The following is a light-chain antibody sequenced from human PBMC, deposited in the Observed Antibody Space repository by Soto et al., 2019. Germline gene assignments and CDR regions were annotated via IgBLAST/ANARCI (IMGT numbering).Light chain of an antibody. J-gene: IGLJ2*01. CDR2: EVS. CDR1: SSDVGSYNF. CDR3: CSYADSNIVI. Sequence: QSALTQPASVSGSPGQSITISCTGTSSDVGSYNFVSWYQQYPGKATKVMIHEVSKRPSGVSYRFSGSKSGNTSSLTISGLQAEAEADYYGCSYADSNIVIFGGGTQLTVL. V-gene: IGLV2-23*02.